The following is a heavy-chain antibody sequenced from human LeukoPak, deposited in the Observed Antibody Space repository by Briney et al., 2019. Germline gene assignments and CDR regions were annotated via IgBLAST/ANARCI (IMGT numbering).Heavy chain of an antibody. CDR3: ARDAGRLLWFGHFDY. CDR2: IYTSGST. D-gene: IGHD3-10*01. Sequence: SETLSLTCTVSGGSISSGSYYWSWIRQPAGKGLEWIGRIYTSGSTNYNPSLKSRVTISVDTSKNQSSLKLSSVTAADTAVYYCARDAGRLLWFGHFDYWGQGTLVTVSS. CDR1: GGSISSGSYY. J-gene: IGHJ4*02. V-gene: IGHV4-61*02.